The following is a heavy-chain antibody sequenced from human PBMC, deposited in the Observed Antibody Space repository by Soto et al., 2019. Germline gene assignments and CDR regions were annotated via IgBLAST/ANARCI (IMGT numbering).Heavy chain of an antibody. J-gene: IGHJ4*02. CDR2: ISGSGGST. CDR3: AKGGPYYDFWSGYSLFDY. D-gene: IGHD3-3*01. Sequence: EVQLLESGGGLVQPGGSLRLSCAASGFTFSSYVMSWVRQAPGKGLEWVSAISGSGGSTYYADSVKGRFTISRDNSKNTLYLQMNSLRAEDTAVYYCAKGGPYYDFWSGYSLFDYWGQGTLVTVSS. V-gene: IGHV3-23*01. CDR1: GFTFSSYV.